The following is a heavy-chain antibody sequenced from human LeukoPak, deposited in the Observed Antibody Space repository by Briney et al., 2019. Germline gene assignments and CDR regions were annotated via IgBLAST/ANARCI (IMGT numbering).Heavy chain of an antibody. CDR3: AREWVVVTGRVDAAGMDV. D-gene: IGHD2-15*01. Sequence: GASVKVSCKASGYTFTGYYMHWVRQAPGQGLEWMGWINPNSGGTNYAQKFQGRVTVTRDTSISTAYMELSRLRSDDTAVYYCAREWVVVTGRVDAAGMDVWGQGTTVTVSS. J-gene: IGHJ6*02. CDR2: INPNSGGT. V-gene: IGHV1-2*02. CDR1: GYTFTGYY.